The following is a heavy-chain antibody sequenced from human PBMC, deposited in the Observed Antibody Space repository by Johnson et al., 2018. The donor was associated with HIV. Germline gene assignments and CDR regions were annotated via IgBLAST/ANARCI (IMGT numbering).Heavy chain of an antibody. CDR2: ISYDGSNK. V-gene: IGHV3-30*03. J-gene: IGHJ3*02. Sequence: QVQLVESGGGVVQPGRSLRLSCVASGFTFRNYGMHWVRQAPGKGLEWVAVISYDGSNKYYADSVKGRFTISRDNAKNTLYLHMNSLRAEDTAVYYCAREVDGFDIWGQGTMVTVSS. CDR3: AREVDGFDI. CDR1: GFTFRNYG.